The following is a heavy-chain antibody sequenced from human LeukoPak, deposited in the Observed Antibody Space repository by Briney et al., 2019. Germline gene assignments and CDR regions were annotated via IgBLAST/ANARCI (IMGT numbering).Heavy chain of an antibody. J-gene: IGHJ4*02. CDR2: ISWNSGSI. D-gene: IGHD1-26*01. CDR1: GFTFGDYA. CDR3: AKERATHPMNRGGFDY. V-gene: IGHV3-9*01. Sequence: GGSLRLSCAASGFTFGDYAMHWVRQAPGKGLEWVSGISWNSGSIGYADSVKGRFTISRDNSKNTLYLQMNSLRAEDTAVYYCAKERATHPMNRGGFDYWGQGTLVTVSS.